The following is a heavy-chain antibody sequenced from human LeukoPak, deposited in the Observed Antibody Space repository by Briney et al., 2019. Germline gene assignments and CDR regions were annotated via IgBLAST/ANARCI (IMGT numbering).Heavy chain of an antibody. J-gene: IGHJ6*02. CDR3: ARETGFGELFPYCLDV. CDR1: GFSVSNNY. V-gene: IGHV3-53*01. Sequence: GGSLRLSCAASGFSVSNNYMSWVRQAPGKGLEWVSVLYSGGNTYYADSVQGRFTISRDNSKNTLYLQTNSLRAEDTAVYYCARETGFGELFPYCLDVWGRGTTVTVSS. CDR2: LYSGGNT. D-gene: IGHD3-10*01.